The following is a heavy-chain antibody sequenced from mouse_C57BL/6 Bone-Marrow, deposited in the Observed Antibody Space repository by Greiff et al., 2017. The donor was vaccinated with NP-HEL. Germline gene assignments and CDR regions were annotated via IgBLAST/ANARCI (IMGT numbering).Heavy chain of an antibody. CDR1: GFTFSDFY. CDR3: ARDAVSSGSSWFAY. V-gene: IGHV7-1*01. J-gene: IGHJ3*01. CDR2: SRNKANDYTT. Sequence: EVKLMESGGGLVQSGRSLRLSCATSGFTFSDFYMEWVRQAPGKGLEWIAASRNKANDYTTEYSASVKGRFIVSRDTSKSILYLQMNALRAEDPAIYYCARDAVSSGSSWFAYWGQGTLVTVSA. D-gene: IGHD3-2*02.